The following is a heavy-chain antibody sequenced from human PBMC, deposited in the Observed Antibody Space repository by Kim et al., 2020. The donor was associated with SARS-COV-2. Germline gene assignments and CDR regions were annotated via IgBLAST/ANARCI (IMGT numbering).Heavy chain of an antibody. CDR3: ARESKVYGSGSHYYYYYYYMDV. CDR2: ISSNGGST. V-gene: IGHV3-64*01. CDR1: GFTFSSYA. D-gene: IGHD3-10*01. Sequence: GGSLSLSCAASGFTFSSYAMHWVRQAPGKGLEYVSAISSNGGSTYYANSVKGRFTISRDNSKNTLYLQMGSLRAEDMAVYYCARESKVYGSGSHYYYYYYYMDVWGKGTTVTVSS. J-gene: IGHJ6*03.